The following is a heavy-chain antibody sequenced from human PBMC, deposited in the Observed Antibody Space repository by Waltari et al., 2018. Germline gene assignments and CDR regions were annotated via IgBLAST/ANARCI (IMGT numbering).Heavy chain of an antibody. D-gene: IGHD3-22*01. CDR2: ISAYNGNT. CDR1: GYTFTSYG. J-gene: IGHJ4*02. CDR3: ARDPLSRFTVDSPYYFDY. V-gene: IGHV1-18*01. Sequence: QVQLVQSGAEVKKPGASVKVSCKASGYTFTSYGISWVRQAPGQGLEWMGWISAYNGNTNYAQKLQGRVTMTTDTSTSTAYMELRSLRSDDTAVYYCARDPLSRFTVDSPYYFDYWGQGTLVTVSS.